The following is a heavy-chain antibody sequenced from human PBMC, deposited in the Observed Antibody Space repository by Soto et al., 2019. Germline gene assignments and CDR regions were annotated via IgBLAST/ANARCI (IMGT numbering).Heavy chain of an antibody. V-gene: IGHV1-69*12. CDR2: IIPICGTA. CDR1: GGTFSSYT. Sequence: QVQLVQSGAEVKKPGSSVTVSCKASGGTFSSYTISWVRQAPGQGLEWMGGIIPICGTANYAQKFQGRVTITADESTSTAYRELSSLRSEDTAVYYCARGNHRWLQLWYFDLWGRGTLVTVSS. J-gene: IGHJ2*01. D-gene: IGHD5-12*01. CDR3: ARGNHRWLQLWYFDL.